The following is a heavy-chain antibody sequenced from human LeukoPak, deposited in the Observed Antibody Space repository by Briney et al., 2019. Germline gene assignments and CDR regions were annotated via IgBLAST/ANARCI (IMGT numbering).Heavy chain of an antibody. D-gene: IGHD3-22*01. CDR1: EDTLRNVA. V-gene: IGHV1-69*06. CDR3: AIGAGWLYD. Sequence: VKVSWKTTEDTLRNVAFSWVRQAPGQGLEWLGGIIPMIATASYSQKFQGRVSINADKSTNTVYMELSSLKLEDTAVYYCAIGAGWLYDWGQGTLVIVSS. J-gene: IGHJ4*02. CDR2: IIPMIATA.